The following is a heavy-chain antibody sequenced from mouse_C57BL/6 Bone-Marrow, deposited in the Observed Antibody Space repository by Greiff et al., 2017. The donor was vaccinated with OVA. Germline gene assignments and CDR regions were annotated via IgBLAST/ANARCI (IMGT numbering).Heavy chain of an antibody. J-gene: IGHJ2*01. V-gene: IGHV1-52*01. Sequence: QVQLQQPGAELVRPGSSVKLSCKASGYTFTSYWMHWVKQRPIQGLEWIGNIDPSDSETHYNQKFKDKATLTVDKSSSTAYMQLSSLTSEDSAVYYCARKAKTGTLDYWGQGTTLTVSS. CDR2: IDPSDSET. D-gene: IGHD4-1*01. CDR3: ARKAKTGTLDY. CDR1: GYTFTSYW.